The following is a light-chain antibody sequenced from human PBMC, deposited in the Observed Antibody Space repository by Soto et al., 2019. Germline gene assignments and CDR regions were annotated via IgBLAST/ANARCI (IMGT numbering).Light chain of an antibody. J-gene: IGKJ4*01. CDR3: MQALQTPLT. Sequence: DIVMTQSPLSLPVTPGEPASISCRSSQSLLHSDGYNYLDWFLQRPGQSPQLLIYLGSSRASGVPDRFSGSGSGTDFTLNISRVEAEDVGVYYCMQALQTPLTFGGGTKVDI. CDR2: LGS. CDR1: QSLLHSDGYNY. V-gene: IGKV2-28*01.